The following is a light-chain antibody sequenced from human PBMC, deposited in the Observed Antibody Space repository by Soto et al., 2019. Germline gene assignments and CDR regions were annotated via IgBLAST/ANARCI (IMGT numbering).Light chain of an antibody. J-gene: IGKJ2*01. CDR3: QQCNNWPYT. V-gene: IGKV3-15*01. CDR2: DAS. Sequence: EVVMTQSPATLSVSPGERATLSCRASQSVRSNLVWYQQKPGQAPRLLIYDASTRATGIPGRFSGSGSGTEFTLIISSLQSEDFALYFCQQCNNWPYTFGHANKMEIK. CDR1: QSVRSN.